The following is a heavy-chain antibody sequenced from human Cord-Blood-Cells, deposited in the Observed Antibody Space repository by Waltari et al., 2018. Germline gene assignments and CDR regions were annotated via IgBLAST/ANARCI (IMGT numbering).Heavy chain of an antibody. V-gene: IGHV1-8*01. J-gene: IGHJ3*02. Sequence: QVQLVQSGAEVKKPGASVKVSCKASGYTFTSYDINWVRQATGQGLEWMGWMNPNGGNTGYAQKFQGRVTMTSNTSISTAYMEVSSLRSEDTAVYYCASASWGDSSGWYAFDIWGQGTMVTVSS. CDR3: ASASWGDSSGWYAFDI. D-gene: IGHD6-19*01. CDR2: MNPNGGNT. CDR1: GYTFTSYD.